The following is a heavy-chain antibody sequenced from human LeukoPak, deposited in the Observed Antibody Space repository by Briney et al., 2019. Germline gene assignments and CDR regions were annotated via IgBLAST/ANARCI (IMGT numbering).Heavy chain of an antibody. CDR1: GYSFTSYW. CDR2: IYPGDSDT. D-gene: IGHD3-10*01. CDR3: ARGVRITMVRGAPAGDY. J-gene: IGHJ4*02. Sequence: GESLKISCQGSGYSFTSYWIGWVRQMPGKGLEWMGIIYPGDSDTRYSPSFQGQVTISADKSISTAYLQWSSLKASDTAMYYCARGVRITMVRGAPAGDYWGQGTLVTVSS. V-gene: IGHV5-51*01.